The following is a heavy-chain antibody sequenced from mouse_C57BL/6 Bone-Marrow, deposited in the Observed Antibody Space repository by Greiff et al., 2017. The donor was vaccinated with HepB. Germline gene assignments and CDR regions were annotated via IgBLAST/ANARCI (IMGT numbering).Heavy chain of an antibody. CDR3: ADYDGYLFAY. CDR1: GYAFSSSW. Sequence: VKLQESGPELVKPGASVKISCKASGYAFSSSWINWVKQRPGKGLEWIGRIYPGDGDTNYNGKFKGKATLTADKSSSTAYMQLSSLTSEDSAVYCCADYDGYLFAYWGQGTLVTVSA. V-gene: IGHV1-82*01. J-gene: IGHJ3*01. CDR2: IYPGDGDT. D-gene: IGHD2-3*01.